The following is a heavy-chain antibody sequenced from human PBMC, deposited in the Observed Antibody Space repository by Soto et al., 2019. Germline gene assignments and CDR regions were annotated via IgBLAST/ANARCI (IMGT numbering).Heavy chain of an antibody. D-gene: IGHD2-15*01. CDR2: ISYSGST. CDR1: GGSMSSYY. J-gene: IGHJ4*02. V-gene: IGHV4-59*01. Sequence: SETLSLTCTVSGGSMSSYYWTWLRQSPGRGLEWIGYISYSGSTYHNPSLKSRVTISADTSKDQFSLRMNSMIAADTAVYYCARADPDASVGYWGQGTLVTVSS. CDR3: ARADPDASVGY.